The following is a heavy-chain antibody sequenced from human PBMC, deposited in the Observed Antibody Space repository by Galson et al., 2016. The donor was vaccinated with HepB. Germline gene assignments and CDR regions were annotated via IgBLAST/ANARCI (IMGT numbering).Heavy chain of an antibody. V-gene: IGHV4-4*08. CDR1: GVPMTSYH. CDR3: ARAGIGGAGRVTVNDQ. D-gene: IGHD4-23*01. J-gene: IGHJ4*01. Sequence: SETLSLTCTVSGVPMTSYHWNWIRQPPRKGLEWVGHLPNSRSTNYSPSLTGRVTISIDTSKNGLFLKLTSLTAVDTAVYDCARAGIGGAGRVTVNDQWGQGTLVTVSS. CDR2: LPNSRST.